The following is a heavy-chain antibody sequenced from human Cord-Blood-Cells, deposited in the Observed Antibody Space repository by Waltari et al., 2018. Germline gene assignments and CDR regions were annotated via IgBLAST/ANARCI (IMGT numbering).Heavy chain of an antibody. CDR1: GGTFSSYA. Sequence: QVQLVQSGAEVKKPGSSVKVSCKASGGTFSSYAISWVRQAPGQGLEWMGMSIPILGIANYAQKFQGRVTITADKSTSTAYMELSSLRSEDTAVYYCARDGTRFSGSYYTDHAFDIWGQGTMVTVSS. V-gene: IGHV1-69*09. D-gene: IGHD1-26*01. J-gene: IGHJ3*02. CDR3: ARDGTRFSGSYYTDHAFDI. CDR2: SIPILGIA.